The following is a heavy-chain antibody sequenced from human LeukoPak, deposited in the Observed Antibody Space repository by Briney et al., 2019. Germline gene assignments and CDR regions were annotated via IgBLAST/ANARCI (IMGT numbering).Heavy chain of an antibody. V-gene: IGHV3-30*18. CDR2: ISYDGSNK. D-gene: IGHD3-22*01. Sequence: GRSLRLSCAASGFTFSSYGMHWVRQAPGKGLEWVAVISYDGSNKYYADSVKGRFTISRDNSKNTLYLQMNSLRAEDTAVYYCAKVGGYYDSSGNFDYWGQGTLVTVSS. J-gene: IGHJ4*02. CDR1: GFTFSSYG. CDR3: AKVGGYYDSSGNFDY.